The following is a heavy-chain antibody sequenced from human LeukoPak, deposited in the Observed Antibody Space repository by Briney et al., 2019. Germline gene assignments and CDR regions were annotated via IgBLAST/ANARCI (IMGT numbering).Heavy chain of an antibody. Sequence: GGSLRLSCAASGFTFSSYAMHWVRQAPGKGLEWVAVISYDGSNKYYADSVKGRFTISRDNSRNTLYLQMNSLRAEDTAVYYCARSWGGWGYYFDYWGQGTLVTVSS. CDR3: ARSWGGWGYYFDY. CDR2: ISYDGSNK. D-gene: IGHD3-16*01. CDR1: GFTFSSYA. V-gene: IGHV3-30-3*01. J-gene: IGHJ4*02.